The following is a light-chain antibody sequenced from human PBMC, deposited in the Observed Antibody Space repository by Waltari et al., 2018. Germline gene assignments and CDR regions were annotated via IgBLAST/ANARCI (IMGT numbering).Light chain of an antibody. CDR3: QSVDTNGPV. Sequence: SYELTQPPSVSVSPGQTAKITCSGDALPKQYVYWFQQKAGQAPGMGIYKDNKRPSGIPDRFSVSSSGTTVTLTISGVQAEDEADYFCQSVDTNGPVFGGGTKVTVL. CDR1: ALPKQY. CDR2: KDN. V-gene: IGLV3-25*03. J-gene: IGLJ2*01.